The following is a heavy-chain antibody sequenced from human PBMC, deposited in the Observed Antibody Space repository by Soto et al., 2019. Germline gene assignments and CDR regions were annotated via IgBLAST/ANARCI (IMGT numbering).Heavy chain of an antibody. V-gene: IGHV1-69*13. CDR3: EADMTFRKLSVV. CDR1: GDTDTNYV. D-gene: IGHD3-16*02. CDR2: IFPKFGTT. Sequence: ASVKVSCKASGDTDTNYVISWVRQAPGQGLEWMGGIFPKFGTTYSAQKLQDRLTITADESTSTVYMQLSSLRLDDTAVYYCEADMTFRKLSVVWGQGTTVTVSS. J-gene: IGHJ6*02.